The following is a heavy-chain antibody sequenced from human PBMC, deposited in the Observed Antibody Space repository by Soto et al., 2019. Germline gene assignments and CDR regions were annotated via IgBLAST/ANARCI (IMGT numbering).Heavy chain of an antibody. V-gene: IGHV1-18*01. Sequence: QLVQSGGEVKEPGASVQVSCKASGYTFNNYGITWVRQAPGQGLEWMGWISVYNGNKNYAKKVQGRVYMTADTSTSTAYMELRSLQSDDTALYFCARVVITLIRGSKVDFYSMDVWGQGTTVTVSS. D-gene: IGHD3-10*01. CDR3: ARVVITLIRGSKVDFYSMDV. CDR2: ISVYNGNK. J-gene: IGHJ6*02. CDR1: GYTFNNYG.